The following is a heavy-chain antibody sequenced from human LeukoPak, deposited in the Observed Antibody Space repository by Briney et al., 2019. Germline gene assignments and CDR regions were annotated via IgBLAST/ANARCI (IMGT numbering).Heavy chain of an antibody. J-gene: IGHJ4*02. CDR2: IYNDGST. CDR1: GFSVSNSY. Sequence: GGSLRLSCAASGFSVSNSYMAWVRQAPGKGLEWVSSIYNDGSTVYADSVKGRFTISRDNSKNTLYLQMNSLRGDDTSVYYCAKIDMWNPAYWGQGTLVTVSS. D-gene: IGHD1-1*01. V-gene: IGHV3-66*02. CDR3: AKIDMWNPAY.